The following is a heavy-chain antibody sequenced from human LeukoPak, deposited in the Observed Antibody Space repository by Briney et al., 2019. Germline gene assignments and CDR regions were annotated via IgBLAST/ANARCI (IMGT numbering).Heavy chain of an antibody. Sequence: GASVKVSCKASGYTFTSYDINWVRQAPGQGLEWMGWMNPSSGNTGYAQKFQGRVTMTRNTSISTAYMELSSLSSEDTAVYSCASGHSTMVRGARRDYYYDMDVWGQGTTVTVSS. D-gene: IGHD3-10*01. CDR1: GYTFTSYD. J-gene: IGHJ6*02. CDR3: ASGHSTMVRGARRDYYYDMDV. V-gene: IGHV1-8*01. CDR2: MNPSSGNT.